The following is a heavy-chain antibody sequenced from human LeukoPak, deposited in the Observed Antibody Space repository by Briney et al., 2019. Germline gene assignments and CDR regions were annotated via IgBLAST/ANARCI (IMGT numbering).Heavy chain of an antibody. CDR1: GGSFSGYY. Sequence: SETLSLTCAVYGGSFSGYYWSWIRQPPGKGLEWIGYIYYSGSTNYNPSLKSRVTISVDTSKNQFSLKLSSVTAADTAVYYCARQGYGGNYYYGMDVWGQGTTVTVSS. D-gene: IGHD4-17*01. CDR2: IYYSGST. CDR3: ARQGYGGNYYYGMDV. J-gene: IGHJ6*02. V-gene: IGHV4-59*08.